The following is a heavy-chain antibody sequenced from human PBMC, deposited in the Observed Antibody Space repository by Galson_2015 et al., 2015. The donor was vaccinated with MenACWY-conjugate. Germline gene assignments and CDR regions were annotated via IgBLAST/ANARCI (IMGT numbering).Heavy chain of an antibody. V-gene: IGHV4-39*07. CDR3: ARVMVRGATTKKFDP. D-gene: IGHD3-10*01. J-gene: IGHJ5*02. CDR1: GGSIRSSSYY. CDR2: IYYSGST. Sequence: SETLSLTCTVSGGSIRSSSYYWGWIRQPPGKGLEWIGSIYYSGSTYYNPSLKSRVTISEDTSKNQLSLKLRSVTAADTAVYYCARVMVRGATTKKFDPWGQGTLVTVSS.